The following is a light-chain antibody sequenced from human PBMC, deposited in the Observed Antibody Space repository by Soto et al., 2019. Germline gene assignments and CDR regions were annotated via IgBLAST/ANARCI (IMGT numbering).Light chain of an antibody. CDR2: EVS. J-gene: IGLJ1*01. V-gene: IGLV2-23*02. Sequence: QSALTQPASVSGSPGQSITISCSGTISDVGRYNLVSWYQQLPGKAPKLMIYEVSKRPSGVSDRFSGSKSGNTASLTISGLQTEDEADYYCCSHARSYVFGSGTKVTVL. CDR3: CSHARSYV. CDR1: ISDVGRYNL.